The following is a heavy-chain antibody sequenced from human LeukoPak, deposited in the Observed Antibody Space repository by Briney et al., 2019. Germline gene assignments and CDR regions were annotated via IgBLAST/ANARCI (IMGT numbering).Heavy chain of an antibody. CDR3: ARDLLRLDYYYYGMDV. V-gene: IGHV3-30-3*01. CDR2: ISYDGSNK. Sequence: GRSLRLSCAASGFTFGSYAMHWVRQAPGKGLEWVAVISYDGSNKYYADSVKGRFTISRDNSKNTLYLQMNSLRAEDTAVYYCARDLLRLDYYYYGMDVWGQGTTVTVSS. D-gene: IGHD2-15*01. J-gene: IGHJ6*02. CDR1: GFTFGSYA.